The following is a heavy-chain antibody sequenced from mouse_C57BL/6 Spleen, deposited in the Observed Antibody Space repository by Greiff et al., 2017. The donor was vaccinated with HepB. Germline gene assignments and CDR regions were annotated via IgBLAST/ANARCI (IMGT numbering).Heavy chain of an antibody. V-gene: IGHV1-31*01. CDR1: GYSFTGYY. D-gene: IGHD2-5*01. Sequence: EVQLVESGPELVKPGASVKISCKASGYSFTGYYMHWVKQSHGNILDWIGYIYPYNGVSSYNQKFKGKATLTVDKSSSTAYMELRSLTSEDSAVYYCARWGDSNYEDYAMDYWGQGTSVTVSS. J-gene: IGHJ4*01. CDR2: IYPYNGVS. CDR3: ARWGDSNYEDYAMDY.